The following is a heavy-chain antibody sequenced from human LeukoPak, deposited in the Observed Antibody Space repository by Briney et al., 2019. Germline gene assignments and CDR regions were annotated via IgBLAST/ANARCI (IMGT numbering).Heavy chain of an antibody. Sequence: SVKVSCKASGGTFSSYAISWVRQAPGQGLEWMGRIIPILGIANYAQKFQGRVTITADKSTSTAYMELSSLRSEDTAVYYCARVGATRGNAFDIWGQGTMVTVSS. CDR3: ARVGATRGNAFDI. V-gene: IGHV1-69*04. CDR1: GGTFSSYA. D-gene: IGHD1-26*01. CDR2: IIPILGIA. J-gene: IGHJ3*02.